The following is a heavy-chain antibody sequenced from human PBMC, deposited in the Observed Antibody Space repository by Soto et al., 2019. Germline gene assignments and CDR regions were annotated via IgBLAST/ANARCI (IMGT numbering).Heavy chain of an antibody. J-gene: IGHJ6*02. V-gene: IGHV3-7*03. D-gene: IGHD6-13*01. CDR3: ARELGIALYYYYGMDV. Sequence: GGSLRLSCAASGFTFSSYWMSWVRQAPGKGLEWVANIKQDGSEKYYVDSVKGRFTISRDNAKNSLYLQMNSLRAEDTAVYYCARELGIALYYYYGMDVWGQGTTVTVSS. CDR1: GFTFSSYW. CDR2: IKQDGSEK.